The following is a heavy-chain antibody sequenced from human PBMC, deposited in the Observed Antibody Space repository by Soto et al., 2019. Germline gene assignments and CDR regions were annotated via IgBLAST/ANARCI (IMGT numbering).Heavy chain of an antibody. Sequence: EVQLVESGGGLVKPGGSLRLSCAASGFTFSSYSMTWVRQAPGKGLEWVSYISSSSSYIYYADSVKGRFTISRDNAKNSLYLQMNSLRAKDTAVYYCARGYNYYDSSGYAKWDAFDIWGQGTMFTVS. CDR3: ARGYNYYDSSGYAKWDAFDI. D-gene: IGHD3-22*01. CDR1: GFTFSSYS. J-gene: IGHJ3*02. CDR2: ISSSSSYI. V-gene: IGHV3-21*01.